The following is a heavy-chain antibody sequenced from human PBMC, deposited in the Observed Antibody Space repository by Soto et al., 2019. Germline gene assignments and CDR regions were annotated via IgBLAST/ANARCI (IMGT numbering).Heavy chain of an antibody. CDR2: IYYSGST. Sequence: QVQLQESGPGLVKPSQTLSLTCTVSGGSISSGGYYWSWIRQHPGKGLEWIGYIYYSGSTYYNPSLKSRVTISVDTSKNQFSLKLSSVTAADTAVYYCARGSPDIVLVPAAIWGFDYWGQGTLVTVSS. J-gene: IGHJ4*02. CDR1: GGSISSGGYY. D-gene: IGHD2-2*02. CDR3: ARGSPDIVLVPAAIWGFDY. V-gene: IGHV4-31*03.